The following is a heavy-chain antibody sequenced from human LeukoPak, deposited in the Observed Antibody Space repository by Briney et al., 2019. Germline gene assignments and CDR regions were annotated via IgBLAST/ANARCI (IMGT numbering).Heavy chain of an antibody. D-gene: IGHD3-10*01. V-gene: IGHV4-59*01. J-gene: IGHJ4*02. CDR3: ARATNYYGSGSYYRRVYYFDY. CDR1: GGSISSYY. CDR2: IYYSGGT. Sequence: SETLSLTCTVSGGSISSYYWSWIRQPPGKGLEWIGYIYYSGGTNYNPSLKSRVTISVDTSKNQFSLKLSSVTAADTAVYYCARATNYYGSGSYYRRVYYFDYWGQGTLVTVSS.